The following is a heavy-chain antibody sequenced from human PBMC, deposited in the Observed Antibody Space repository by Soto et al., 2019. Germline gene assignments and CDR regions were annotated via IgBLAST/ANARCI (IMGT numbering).Heavy chain of an antibody. J-gene: IGHJ4*02. CDR3: ARDLAMARDFDY. CDR2: IYTSGST. V-gene: IGHV4-4*07. Sequence: SETLSLTCTVSGGSISSYYWSWIRQPAGKGLEWIGRIYTSGSTNYNPSLKSRVTMSVDTSKNQFSLKLSSVTAADTAVYYGARDLAMARDFDYWGQGTMVTVSS. D-gene: IGHD5-18*01. CDR1: GGSISSYY.